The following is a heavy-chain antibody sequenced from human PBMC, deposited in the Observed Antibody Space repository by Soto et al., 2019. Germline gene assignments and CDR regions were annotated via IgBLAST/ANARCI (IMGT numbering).Heavy chain of an antibody. J-gene: IGHJ3*02. Sequence: LSLTCSVSGGSISSGDYYWSWILQPPGKGLEWIGFIYYSGSTYYNPSLKSRVTISLDTSRNLFSLNLSSVTAADTAVYYCAREGNYDSVGYYRGNAFDIWGQGTMVTVSS. V-gene: IGHV4-30-4*01. CDR3: AREGNYDSVGYYRGNAFDI. CDR2: IYYSGST. CDR1: GGSISSGDYY. D-gene: IGHD3-22*01.